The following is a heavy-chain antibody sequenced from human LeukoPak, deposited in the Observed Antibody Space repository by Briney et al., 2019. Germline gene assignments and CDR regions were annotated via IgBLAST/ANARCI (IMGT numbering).Heavy chain of an antibody. Sequence: PSETLSLTCTVSGGSISSYYWSWIRQPAGKGLEWIGRIYTSGSTNYNASLNSRVTMSVHTTKTQVSLELSSVTAADTAVYYCASSGHLPRRYYYYMDVWGKGTTVTVSS. CDR1: GGSISSYY. J-gene: IGHJ6*03. D-gene: IGHD1-14*01. CDR3: ASSGHLPRRYYYYMDV. CDR2: IYTSGST. V-gene: IGHV4-4*07.